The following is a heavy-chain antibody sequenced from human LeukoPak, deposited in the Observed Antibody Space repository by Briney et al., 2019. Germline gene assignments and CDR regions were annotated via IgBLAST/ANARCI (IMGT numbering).Heavy chain of an antibody. CDR3: ARDSHDSSGYYHDQFDY. Sequence: ASVKVSCKASRYTFTGYYMHWVRQAPGQGLEWMGWINPNSGGTNYAQKFQGRVTMTRDTSISTAYMELSSLRSEDAAVYYCARDSHDSSGYYHDQFDYWGQGTLVTVSS. J-gene: IGHJ4*02. CDR2: INPNSGGT. CDR1: RYTFTGYY. D-gene: IGHD3-22*01. V-gene: IGHV1-2*02.